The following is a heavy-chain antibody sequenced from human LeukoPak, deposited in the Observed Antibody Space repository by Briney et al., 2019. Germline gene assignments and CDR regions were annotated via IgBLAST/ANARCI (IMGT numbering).Heavy chain of an antibody. Sequence: SETLSLTCAVSGGSISSGGYSWSWIRQPPGKGLEWIGYIYHSGSTYYNPSLKSRVTILVDRSKNQFSLKLSSVTAADTAVYYCARPAPYSYGYYYYGMDVWGQGTTVTVSS. D-gene: IGHD5-18*01. CDR3: ARPAPYSYGYYYYGMDV. CDR2: IYHSGST. V-gene: IGHV4-30-2*01. J-gene: IGHJ6*02. CDR1: GGSISSGGYS.